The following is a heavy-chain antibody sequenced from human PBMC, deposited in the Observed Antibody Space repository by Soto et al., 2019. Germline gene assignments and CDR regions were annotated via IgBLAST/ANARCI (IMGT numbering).Heavy chain of an antibody. J-gene: IGHJ6*02. CDR3: ARDRSSSSWYGDSYYYGMDV. Sequence: SETLSLTCTVSGGSSSSGSYYWICQPPGPGKEWVWIGYIYYSGSTNYNPSLKSQVTISVDTSKNQFSLKLSSVTAADTAVYYCARDRSSSSWYGDSYYYGMDVWGQGTTVTVSS. CDR2: IYYSGST. CDR1: GGSSSSGSYY. D-gene: IGHD6-13*01. V-gene: IGHV4-61*01.